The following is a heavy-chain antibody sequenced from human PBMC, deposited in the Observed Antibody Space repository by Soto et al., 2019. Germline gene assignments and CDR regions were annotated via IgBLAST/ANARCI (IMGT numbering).Heavy chain of an antibody. Sequence: GPLRLSCTPSVFIFSDYSMNWVREAPGKGLEWISYITTTSSTMYYADSVKGRFTISRDNAKNSLYLQMNSLRDEDTAVYYCARDSSGRQYYGMDVWGQGTTVTVSS. CDR2: ITTTSSTM. CDR3: ARDSSGRQYYGMDV. J-gene: IGHJ6*02. D-gene: IGHD3-22*01. CDR1: VFIFSDYS. V-gene: IGHV3-48*02.